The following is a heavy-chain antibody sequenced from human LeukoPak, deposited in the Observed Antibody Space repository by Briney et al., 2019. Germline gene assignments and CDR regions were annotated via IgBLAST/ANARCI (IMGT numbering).Heavy chain of an antibody. CDR1: GFFW. D-gene: IGHD3-16*01. CDR3: ARDEERLLRVRALDY. Sequence: GGSLRLSCGASGFFWMHWVRQGPGKGLVWVSRINGDGSDTYYADSVKGRFTISRDNSKNTLYLQMNSLRAEDRDVYYCARDEERLLRVRALDYWGQGTLVTVSS. J-gene: IGHJ4*02. V-gene: IGHV3-74*01. CDR2: INGDGSDT.